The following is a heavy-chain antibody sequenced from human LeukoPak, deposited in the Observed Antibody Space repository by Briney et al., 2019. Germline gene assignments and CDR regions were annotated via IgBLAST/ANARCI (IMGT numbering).Heavy chain of an antibody. V-gene: IGHV3-23*01. CDR1: SFTFSSYV. D-gene: IGHD6-19*01. CDR2: VSTTGGST. CDR3: AKCSGWFVRGKDYYYYYMDV. J-gene: IGHJ6*03. Sequence: GGSLRLSCGASSFTFSSYVMSLVRQAPGKGLEWVSTVSTTGGSTYYADSVKGRFTISRDNSKDTLYLQMNSLRAEDTAVYYCAKCSGWFVRGKDYYYYYMDVWGKGTTVTVSS.